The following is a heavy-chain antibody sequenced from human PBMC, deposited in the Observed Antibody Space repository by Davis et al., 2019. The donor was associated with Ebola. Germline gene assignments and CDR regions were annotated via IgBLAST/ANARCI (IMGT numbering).Heavy chain of an antibody. Sequence: GESLKISCAASGFSISTYWMHWVRQAPGKGLVWVSRIIGDGSGTYYADSVKGRLTISRDNAKNTLYLQMNSLRVEDTAVYYCARVRGNFWSGYSGMDVWGQGTTVTSP. CDR2: IIGDGSGT. V-gene: IGHV3-74*01. CDR3: ARVRGNFWSGYSGMDV. D-gene: IGHD3-3*01. J-gene: IGHJ6*02. CDR1: GFSISTYW.